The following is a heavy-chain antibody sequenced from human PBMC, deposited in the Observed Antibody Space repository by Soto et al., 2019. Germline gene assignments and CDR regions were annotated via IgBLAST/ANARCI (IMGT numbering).Heavy chain of an antibody. Sequence: EVQLLESGGGLVQPGGSLRLSCAASRFTFSGDSMSWVRQAPGNGLEWVSGISGSGGSTYYADSVKGRFTISRDNSESTLFLQMNSLRAEDTALYYCAKSYGDTWKQYGFDCWGQGTLVTVSS. CDR2: ISGSGGST. V-gene: IGHV3-23*01. CDR1: RFTFSGDS. CDR3: AKSYGDTWKQYGFDC. D-gene: IGHD5-18*01. J-gene: IGHJ4*02.